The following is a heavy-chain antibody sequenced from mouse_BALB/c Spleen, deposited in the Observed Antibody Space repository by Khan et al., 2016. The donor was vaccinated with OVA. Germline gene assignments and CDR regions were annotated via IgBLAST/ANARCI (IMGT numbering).Heavy chain of an antibody. Sequence: QVQLKQSGPGLVQPSQSLSITCTASGFSLTTYGVHWVRQSPGKGLEWLGLIWSGGNTDYNAAFISRLSITKDNSKSQVFFKMNSLQADDTAMYYCARNSYMYDFTYWGQGTLVTVSA. CDR3: ARNSYMYDFTY. V-gene: IGHV2-2*01. CDR2: IWSGGNT. CDR1: GFSLTTYG. D-gene: IGHD2-14*01. J-gene: IGHJ3*01.